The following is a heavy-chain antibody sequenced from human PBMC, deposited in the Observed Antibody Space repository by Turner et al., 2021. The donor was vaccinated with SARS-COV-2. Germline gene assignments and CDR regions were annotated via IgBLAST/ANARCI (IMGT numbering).Heavy chain of an antibody. J-gene: IGHJ4*02. CDR3: ARQAAGQGLDY. CDR1: GGSISSSSYF. CDR2: IYYSGTT. Sequence: QVQLQESGPGLVKPSETLSLTCTVSGGSISSSSYFWGWIRQPPTKEQEWIGSIYYSGTTYYNPSLKSRVSLSIDPSKNQFSLNLTSVTAADTALFYCARQAAGQGLDYWGRGILVTVSS. D-gene: IGHD3-10*01. V-gene: IGHV4-39*01.